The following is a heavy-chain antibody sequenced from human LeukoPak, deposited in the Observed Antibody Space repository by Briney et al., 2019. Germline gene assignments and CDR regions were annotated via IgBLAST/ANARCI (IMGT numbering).Heavy chain of an antibody. J-gene: IGHJ4*02. CDR2: MNPNSGNT. CDR1: GYTFTSYD. Sequence: ASVKVSCKASGYTFTSYDINWVRQATGQGLEWMGWMNPNSGNTGYAQKFQGRVTMTRNTSISTAYMELSSLRSEDTAVYYCARGPDGSGSYYDPYYFDYWGQGTLVTVSS. D-gene: IGHD3-10*01. V-gene: IGHV1-8*01. CDR3: ARGPDGSGSYYDPYYFDY.